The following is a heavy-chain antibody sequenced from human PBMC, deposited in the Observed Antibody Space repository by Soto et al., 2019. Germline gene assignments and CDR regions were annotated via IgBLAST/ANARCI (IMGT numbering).Heavy chain of an antibody. D-gene: IGHD3-22*01. J-gene: IGHJ4*02. V-gene: IGHV5-51*01. CDR3: ARLVVWDRSGSYQSDYFDF. CDR1: GYNFIGSW. CDR2: ISPGESDA. Sequence: PGESLKISCKGSGYNFIGSWIGWVRQMPGKGLEWKGIISPGESDARYSPAFQGQVTMSVDKSIGTVYLQWNSLQASDTAMYYCARLVVWDRSGSYQSDYFDFWGQGTLVTVSS.